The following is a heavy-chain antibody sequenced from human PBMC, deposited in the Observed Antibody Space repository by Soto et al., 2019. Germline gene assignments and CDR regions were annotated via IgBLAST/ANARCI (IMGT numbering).Heavy chain of an antibody. Sequence: SETLSLTCTVSGGSISSSSYYWGWIRQPPGKGLEWIGSIYYSGSTYYNPSLKSRVTISVDTSKNQFSLKLSSVTAADTAVYYCARHCGPQYYDYVWGSYDGPWGQGTLVTVSS. V-gene: IGHV4-39*01. CDR1: GGSISSSSYY. J-gene: IGHJ4*02. CDR3: ARHCGPQYYDYVWGSYDGP. D-gene: IGHD3-16*01. CDR2: IYYSGST.